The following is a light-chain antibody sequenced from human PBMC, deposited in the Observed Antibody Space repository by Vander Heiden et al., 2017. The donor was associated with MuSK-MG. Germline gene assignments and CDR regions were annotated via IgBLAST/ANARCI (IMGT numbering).Light chain of an antibody. CDR3: LQLKSYPFT. J-gene: IGKJ4*01. CDR1: QGISSY. CDR2: AAS. Sequence: IALTQCPSSLSASVGDRVTITCRASQGISSYLAWYQQKPGKAPKLLIYAASPFQSGVPSRFTASLSVTDFTLTISSLQPEDFATYYCLQLKSYPFTCGGGTKVEIK. V-gene: IGKV1-9*01.